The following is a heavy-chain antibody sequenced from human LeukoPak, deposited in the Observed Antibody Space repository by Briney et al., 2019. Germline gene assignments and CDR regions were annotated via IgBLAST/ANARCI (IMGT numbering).Heavy chain of an antibody. CDR3: ARDRAYSYGRYYFDY. D-gene: IGHD5-18*01. V-gene: IGHV4-30-2*01. J-gene: IGHJ4*02. Sequence: PSQTLSLTCAVSGGSISSGGYSWSWIRQPPGKGLEWIGYIYHSGSTYYNPSLKSRVTISVDRSKNQFSLKLSSVTAADTAVYYCARDRAYSYGRYYFDYWGQGTLVTVSS. CDR1: GGSISSGGYS. CDR2: IYHSGST.